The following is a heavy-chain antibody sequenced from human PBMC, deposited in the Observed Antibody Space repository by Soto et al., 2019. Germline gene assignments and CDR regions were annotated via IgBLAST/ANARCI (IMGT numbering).Heavy chain of an antibody. J-gene: IGHJ6*02. CDR3: ARMGGQQLVVHYYYGMDV. D-gene: IGHD6-13*01. V-gene: IGHV1-18*04. CDR1: GYTFTSYG. Sequence: ASVKVSCKASGYTFTSYGISWVRQAPGQGLEWMGWISAYNGNTNYAQKLQGRVTMTTDTSTSTAYMELRSLRSDDTAVYYCARMGGQQLVVHYYYGMDVWGQGTTVTVSS. CDR2: ISAYNGNT.